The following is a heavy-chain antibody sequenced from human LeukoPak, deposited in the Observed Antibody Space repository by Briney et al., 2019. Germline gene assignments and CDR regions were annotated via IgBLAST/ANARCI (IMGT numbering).Heavy chain of an antibody. CDR3: AKDAKPYYYDSSGYYYAGAFDI. J-gene: IGHJ3*02. D-gene: IGHD3-22*01. V-gene: IGHV3-23*01. Sequence: GGSLRLSCAASGFTFISYEMNWVRQAPGKGLEWVSAISGSGGSTYYADSVKGRFTISRDNSKNTLHLQMNSLRAEDTAVYYCAKDAKPYYYDSSGYYYAGAFDIWGQGTMVTVSS. CDR2: ISGSGGST. CDR1: GFTFISYE.